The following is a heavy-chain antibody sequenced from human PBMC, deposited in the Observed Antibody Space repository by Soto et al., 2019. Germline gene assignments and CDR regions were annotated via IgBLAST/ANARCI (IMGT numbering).Heavy chain of an antibody. V-gene: IGHV3-73*02. CDR2: IRSKTNNYAT. Sequence: EVQLVESGGGLVQLGGSLKLSCAASGFTFSGYAMQWVRQASGKGLEWVGRIRSKTNNYATAYGASVKGRFTISRDDSMNTAYLQMNSLKTEDTAVYYCTRHVRSFGGMDVWGQGTTVTVSS. J-gene: IGHJ6*02. D-gene: IGHD3-10*02. CDR3: TRHVRSFGGMDV. CDR1: GFTFSGYA.